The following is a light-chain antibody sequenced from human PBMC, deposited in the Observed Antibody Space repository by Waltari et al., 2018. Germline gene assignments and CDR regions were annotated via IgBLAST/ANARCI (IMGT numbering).Light chain of an antibody. V-gene: IGKV1-27*01. CDR2: EAS. CDR3: QHYYNSPHN. CDR1: QGITND. Sequence: DILMTQSPPSLSASVGDRVTITCRASQGITNDLAWYHQKPGEIPKLLIFEASSLQNGFPSRFSGSGSGTDFTLTISSLQSEDLGTYYCQHYYNSPHNFGQGTKVEVK. J-gene: IGKJ2*01.